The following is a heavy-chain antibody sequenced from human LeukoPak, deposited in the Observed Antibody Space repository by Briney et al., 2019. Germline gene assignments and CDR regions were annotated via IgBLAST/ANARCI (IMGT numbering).Heavy chain of an antibody. V-gene: IGHV4-4*07. CDR1: GGSISSYY. CDR2: IYTSGST. Sequence: KASETLSLTCTVSGGSISSYYWSWIRQPAGKGLEWIGRIYTSGSTNYNPSLKSRVTMSVDTSKNQFSLKLSSVTAADTAVYYCARVEPYYDLWSGYVNLDAFDIWGQGTMVTVSS. D-gene: IGHD3-3*01. J-gene: IGHJ3*02. CDR3: ARVEPYYDLWSGYVNLDAFDI.